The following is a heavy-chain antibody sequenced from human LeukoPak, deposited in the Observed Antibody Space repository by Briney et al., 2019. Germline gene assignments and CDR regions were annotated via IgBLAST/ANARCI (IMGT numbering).Heavy chain of an antibody. J-gene: IGHJ5*02. V-gene: IGHV4-61*02. Sequence: SETLSLTCTVSGGSISSGSYYWSWIRQPAGKGLEWIGRIYTSGSTNYNPSLKSRVTISVDTSKNQFSLELSSVTAADTAVYYCARDIAAAEYNWFDPWGQGTLVTVSS. CDR2: IYTSGST. CDR3: ARDIAAAEYNWFDP. D-gene: IGHD6-13*01. CDR1: GGSISSGSYY.